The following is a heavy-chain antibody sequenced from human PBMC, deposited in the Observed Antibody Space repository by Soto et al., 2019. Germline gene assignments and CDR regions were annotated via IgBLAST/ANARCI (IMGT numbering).Heavy chain of an antibody. CDR3: ARAPRSCSYYNDPFAY. Sequence: GGSLRLSCAASGFSFRDFSMSWVRQAPGTGLEWVSTLSDSGGSAFYAGSVMGRFTISRDNSNNTLYLQMSGLRAADTAVYYCARAPRSCSYYNDPFAYSSQGTLVTVSS. CDR2: LSDSGGSA. D-gene: IGHD3-10*01. CDR1: GFSFRDFS. J-gene: IGHJ4*02. V-gene: IGHV3-23*01.